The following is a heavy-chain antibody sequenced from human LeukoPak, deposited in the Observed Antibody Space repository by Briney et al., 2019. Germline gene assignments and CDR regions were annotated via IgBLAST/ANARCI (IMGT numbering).Heavy chain of an antibody. CDR1: GITFDEFG. Sequence: GSLRLSRSASGITFDEFGLSRVRQASGKGPEWVPGINWNGGSTGYADSVKGRFTISRDNAKNSLYLQMNSLRAEDTALYYCARDQGIAAAYGAFDIWGQGTMVTVSS. D-gene: IGHD6-13*01. V-gene: IGHV3-20*04. CDR2: INWNGGST. J-gene: IGHJ3*02. CDR3: ARDQGIAAAYGAFDI.